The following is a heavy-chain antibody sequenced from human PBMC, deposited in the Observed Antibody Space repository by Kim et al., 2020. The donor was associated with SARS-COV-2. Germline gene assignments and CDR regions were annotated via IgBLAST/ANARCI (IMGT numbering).Heavy chain of an antibody. J-gene: IGHJ3*02. Sequence: GGSLRLSCAASGFTFSSYAMSWVRQAPGKGLEWVSVIYSGGSSTYYADSVKGRFTISRDNSKNTLYLQMNSLRAEDTAVYYCAKVRGSYLYDAFDIWGQGTMVTVSS. CDR3: AKVRGSYLYDAFDI. CDR2: IYSGGSST. D-gene: IGHD1-26*01. CDR1: GFTFSSYA. V-gene: IGHV3-23*03.